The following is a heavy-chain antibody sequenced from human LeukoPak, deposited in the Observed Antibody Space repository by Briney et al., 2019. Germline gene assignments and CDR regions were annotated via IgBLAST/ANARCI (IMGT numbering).Heavy chain of an antibody. CDR1: GDSISSSNW. Sequence: SGTLSLTCAVSGDSISSSNWWSWVRQPPGKGLEWIGEISHSGSTNYNPSLKSRVTISVDTSKNQFSLKLNSVTAADTAVYYCARRNGRSYFDYWGQGTLATVSS. CDR2: ISHSGST. D-gene: IGHD3-10*01. V-gene: IGHV4-4*02. CDR3: ARRNGRSYFDY. J-gene: IGHJ4*02.